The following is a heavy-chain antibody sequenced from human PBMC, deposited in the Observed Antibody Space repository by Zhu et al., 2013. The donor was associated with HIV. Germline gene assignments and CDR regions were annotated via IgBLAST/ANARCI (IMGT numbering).Heavy chain of an antibody. V-gene: IGHV1-3*01. D-gene: IGHD1-1*01. CDR1: GYTFTTYV. J-gene: IGHJ4*02. CDR3: ARELRAGTLFLDY. CDR2: INAGNGDT. Sequence: QVQLVQSGAEVKQPGASVKVSCKASGYTFTTYVIHWVRQAPGQRLEWMGWINAGNGDTKYSQRFQDRVTINRDTSASTAYMELSSLRSEDTALYYCARELRAGTLFLDYWGQGTLITVSS.